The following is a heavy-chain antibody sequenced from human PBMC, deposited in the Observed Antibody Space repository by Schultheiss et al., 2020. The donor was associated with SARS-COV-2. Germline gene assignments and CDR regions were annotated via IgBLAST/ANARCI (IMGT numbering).Heavy chain of an antibody. D-gene: IGHD2-2*01. J-gene: IGHJ5*02. CDR1: GFTFSTYN. Sequence: GGSLRLSCAVSGFTFSTYNMNWVRQAPGKGPEWVSYISSSSSTIYYADSVKGRFTISRDNAKNSLYLQMNSLRAEDTAVYYCARDVGYCSSTSCLKYNWFDPWGQGTLVTVSS. CDR3: ARDVGYCSSTSCLKYNWFDP. V-gene: IGHV3-48*04. CDR2: ISSSSSTI.